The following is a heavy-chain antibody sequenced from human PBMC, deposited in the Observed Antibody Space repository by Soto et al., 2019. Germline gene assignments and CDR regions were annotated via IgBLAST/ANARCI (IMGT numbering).Heavy chain of an antibody. Sequence: GGSLRLSCAASGFTFSNAWMSWVRQAPGKGLEWVGRIKSKADGWATDYAAPVKGRFTISRDDSKNTPYLQMNSLKTEDTAVYFCATIAPLVCASCNICFDYWGQGTLVTVSS. V-gene: IGHV3-15*01. D-gene: IGHD2-8*01. J-gene: IGHJ4*02. CDR1: GFTFSNAW. CDR3: ATIAPLVCASCNICFDY. CDR2: IKSKADGWAT.